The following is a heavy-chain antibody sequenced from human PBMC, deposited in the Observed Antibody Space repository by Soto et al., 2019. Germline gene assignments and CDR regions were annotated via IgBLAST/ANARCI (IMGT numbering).Heavy chain of an antibody. V-gene: IGHV1-18*01. Sequence: GASVKVSCKASGYTFTSYGISWVRQAPGQGLEWMGWISAYNGNTNYAQKLQGRVTMTTDTSTSTAYMELRSLRSDDTAVYYCARSAKWYYYDSSGYPKEDYCGQGTLVTVSS. D-gene: IGHD3-22*01. CDR2: ISAYNGNT. J-gene: IGHJ4*02. CDR3: ARSAKWYYYDSSGYPKEDY. CDR1: GYTFTSYG.